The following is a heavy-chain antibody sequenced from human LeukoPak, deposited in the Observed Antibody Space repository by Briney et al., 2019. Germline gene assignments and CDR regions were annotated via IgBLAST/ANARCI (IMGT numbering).Heavy chain of an antibody. Sequence: PSETLSLTCTVSGGSISSGVYYWSWIRQPPGKGLGWIGYIYYSGSTYYNPSLKSRVTISVDTSKNQFSLKLSSVTAADTAVYYCARGGNSGYEPFDYWGQGTLVTVSS. CDR1: GGSISSGVYY. V-gene: IGHV4-30-4*01. CDR2: IYYSGST. CDR3: ARGGNSGYEPFDY. D-gene: IGHD5-12*01. J-gene: IGHJ4*02.